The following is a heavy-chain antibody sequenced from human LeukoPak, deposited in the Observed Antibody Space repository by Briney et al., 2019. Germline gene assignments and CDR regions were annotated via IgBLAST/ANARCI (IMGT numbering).Heavy chain of an antibody. CDR2: IYYTGST. V-gene: IGHV4-59*01. D-gene: IGHD6-13*01. CDR3: ARNLIPEQLVLNF. CDR1: GGSIRNYY. Sequence: TSETLSLTCTVSGGSIRNYYWNWIRQAPGKGLEWIGYIYYTGSTNYNPSLKSRVTMSVDTSKNQFSLNLRSVTPEDTAVYYCARNLIPEQLVLNFWGQGTLVTVPS. J-gene: IGHJ4*02.